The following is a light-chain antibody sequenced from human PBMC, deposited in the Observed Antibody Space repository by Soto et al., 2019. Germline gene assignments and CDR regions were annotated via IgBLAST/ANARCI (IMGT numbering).Light chain of an antibody. J-gene: IGLJ3*02. CDR1: SGHSSYT. V-gene: IGLV4-60*02. CDR2: LEGSGSY. CDR3: ETWDSNKWV. Sequence: QLVLTQSSSASASLGSSVKLTCTLSSGHSSYTIAWHQQLPGKAPRYLMNLEGSGSYNKGSGVPDRFSGSSSGADRYLTISNLQFEDEADYYCETWDSNKWVFGVGTKLTVL.